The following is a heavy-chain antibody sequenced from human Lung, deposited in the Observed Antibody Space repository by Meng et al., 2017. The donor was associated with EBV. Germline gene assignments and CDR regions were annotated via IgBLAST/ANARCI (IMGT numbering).Heavy chain of an antibody. Sequence: QMQLQESGPGLVKPSETLSLTCTVSGGSISSYYWSWNRQPPGKGLEWIGHIYYSGSTNYNPSLKSRLTVSMDTSKNQFSLKLSSVTAADTAVYYCARLYRGGWYLWGRGTLVTVSS. V-gene: IGHV4-59*12. CDR2: IYYSGST. CDR1: GGSISSYY. J-gene: IGHJ4*02. D-gene: IGHD6-19*01. CDR3: ARLYRGGWYL.